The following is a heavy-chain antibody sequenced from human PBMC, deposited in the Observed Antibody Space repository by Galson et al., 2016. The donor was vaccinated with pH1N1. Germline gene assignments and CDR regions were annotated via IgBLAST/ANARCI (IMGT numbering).Heavy chain of an antibody. V-gene: IGHV5-51*01. Sequence: QSGAEVKKPGESLKISCKGSGSRFSSSWIGWVRQMPGKGLEWMGIIYLGGSLIRYRPSFQGQVTISADKSVNIVYLEWGSLKASDTAMYYCARQNDYGDYRGDAFDIWGQGTMVTVSS. D-gene: IGHD4-17*01. CDR1: GSRFSSSW. CDR3: ARQNDYGDYRGDAFDI. CDR2: IYLGGSLI. J-gene: IGHJ3*02.